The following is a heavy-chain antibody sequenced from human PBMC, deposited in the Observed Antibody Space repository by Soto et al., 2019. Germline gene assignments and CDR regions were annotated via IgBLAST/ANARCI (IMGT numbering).Heavy chain of an antibody. J-gene: IGHJ4*02. D-gene: IGHD2-15*01. Sequence: EVQLLESGGGLVQPGGSLRLSCTASGFTFSSYAMSWVRQVPGKGLEWVSTISGSGGSTYYTDSVKGRFTISRDNSKNTLYLQMNSLRVEDTAVYYCANRAGYSSGWLDYWGQGTLVTVSS. V-gene: IGHV3-23*01. CDR3: ANRAGYSSGWLDY. CDR1: GFTFSSYA. CDR2: ISGSGGST.